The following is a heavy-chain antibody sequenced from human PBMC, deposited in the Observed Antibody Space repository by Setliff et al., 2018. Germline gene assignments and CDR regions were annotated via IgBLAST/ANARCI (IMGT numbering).Heavy chain of an antibody. CDR3: ARSTYEFKEDYYYYMDV. D-gene: IGHD2-21*01. Sequence: GGSLRLSCAASGFTVSSNYMSWVRQAPGKGLEWVSVIYSGGSTNYADSVKGRFTISRDNAKNSLYLQMNSLRAEDTAVYYCARSTYEFKEDYYYYMDVWGKGTTVTVSS. CDR2: IYSGGST. CDR1: GFTVSSNY. J-gene: IGHJ6*03. V-gene: IGHV3-53*01.